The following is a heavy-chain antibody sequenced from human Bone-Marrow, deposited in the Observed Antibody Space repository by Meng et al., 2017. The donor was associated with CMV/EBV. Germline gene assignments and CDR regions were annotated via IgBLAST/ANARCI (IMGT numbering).Heavy chain of an antibody. CDR1: GCSIRSGGYY. CDR3: ARVNSGSFDY. V-gene: IGHV4-31*03. D-gene: IGHD1-26*01. Sequence: CTVSGCSIRSGGYYWSWIRQHPGKGLEWIGYIYYSGSTYYNPSLKSRVTISVDTSKNQFSLKLSSVTAADTAVYYCARVNSGSFDYWGQGTLVTVSS. CDR2: IYYSGST. J-gene: IGHJ4*02.